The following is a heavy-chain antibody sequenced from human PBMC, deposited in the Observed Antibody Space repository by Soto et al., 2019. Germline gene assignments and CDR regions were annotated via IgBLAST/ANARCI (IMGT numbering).Heavy chain of an antibody. CDR2: VIPIFESA. Sequence: HVQLVQSGAEVKRPGSSVRVSCKPSEGSFNSYAISWVRQAPGQGLEWMGVVIPIFESASYSQTFQDRVTMTADKSTSTAYMELSSLTSEDTAFYSCVRSSWDIAATISKHFDTWGQGTLVTVSS. CDR1: EGSFNSYA. V-gene: IGHV1-69*06. J-gene: IGHJ4*02. CDR3: VRSSWDIAATISKHFDT. D-gene: IGHD5-12*01.